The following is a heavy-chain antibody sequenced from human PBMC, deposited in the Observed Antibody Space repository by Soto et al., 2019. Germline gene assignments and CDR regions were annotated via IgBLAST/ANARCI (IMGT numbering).Heavy chain of an antibody. CDR2: IKQDGSEK. D-gene: IGHD2-2*01. CDR1: GFTFSSYW. Sequence: EVQLVESGGGLVQPGGSLRLSCAASGFTFSSYWMTWVRQAPGKGLEWVANIKQDGSEKYYVDSVKGRFSISRDNAKNSLYLQMNGLRAGDTAVYYCAVHPPARDYWGQGTLVTVSS. V-gene: IGHV3-7*01. J-gene: IGHJ4*02. CDR3: AVHPPARDY.